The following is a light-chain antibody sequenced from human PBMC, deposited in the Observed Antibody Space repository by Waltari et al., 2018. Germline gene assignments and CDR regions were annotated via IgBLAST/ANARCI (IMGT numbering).Light chain of an antibody. V-gene: IGLV1-47*01. Sequence: QSVLTQPPSASGTPGQTVPTPCSGSNSNIATNYVCWYQQAPGTAPNLLPSRNNHRPSGVPDRFSGSKSGTSASLAISGLRSEDEADYYCAAWDDSLSGWVFGGGTKLTVL. CDR3: AAWDDSLSGWV. CDR2: RNN. J-gene: IGLJ3*02. CDR1: NSNIATNY.